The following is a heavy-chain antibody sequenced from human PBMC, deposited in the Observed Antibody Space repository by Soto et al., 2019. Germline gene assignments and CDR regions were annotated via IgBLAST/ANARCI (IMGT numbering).Heavy chain of an antibody. CDR3: AKDVVGAVYYFYYGMYV. D-gene: IGHD1-26*01. Sequence: EVQLLESGGGLVQPGGSLRLSCAASGFTFSRYTMSWVRQAPGKGLEWVSAISGSGGSTYYADSVKGRFTISRDNSKNALYLQMNSLRAEDTAVYYCAKDVVGAVYYFYYGMYVWGQGTTVTVSS. J-gene: IGHJ6*02. CDR1: GFTFSRYT. CDR2: ISGSGGST. V-gene: IGHV3-23*01.